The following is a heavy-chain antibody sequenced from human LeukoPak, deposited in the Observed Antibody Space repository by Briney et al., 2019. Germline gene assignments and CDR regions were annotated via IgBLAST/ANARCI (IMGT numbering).Heavy chain of an antibody. J-gene: IGHJ4*02. D-gene: IGHD2-2*01. CDR1: GYRFTDYY. V-gene: IGHV1-2*02. CDR2: IDPNTGGS. CDR3: ARIRYCGGISCYYIDY. Sequence: ASVKVSCKASGYRFTDYYLHWVRQAPGQGLEWMGWIDPNTGGSNYVQKFQGRVTMTRDTSISTAYMELSRLRSDDTAFYYCARIRYCGGISCYYIDYWGQGTLVTVSA.